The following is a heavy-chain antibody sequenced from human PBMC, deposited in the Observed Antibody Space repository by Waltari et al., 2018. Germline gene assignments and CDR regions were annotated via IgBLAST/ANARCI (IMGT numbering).Heavy chain of an antibody. V-gene: IGHV3-48*01. CDR3: ARAPYFDY. J-gene: IGHJ4*02. Sequence: EVQLVESGGGLVQPGGSLRLSCAASGFTFSSYSMNWVRQAPGKGLEWVSYIISSSSTICYADSVNGRFTISRDNAKNSLYLQMNSLRAEDTAVYYCARAPYFDYWGQGTLVTVSS. CDR1: GFTFSSYS. CDR2: IISSSSTI.